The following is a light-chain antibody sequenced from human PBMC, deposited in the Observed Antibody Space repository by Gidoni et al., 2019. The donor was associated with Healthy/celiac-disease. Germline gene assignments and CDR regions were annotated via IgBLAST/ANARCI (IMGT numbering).Light chain of an antibody. J-gene: IGKJ4*02. CDR3: QKYNSAPRT. Sequence: DIKMTQSPSSLSASVGDRVTLTCRDNQGISNYLAWYQQKPGKVPKLLTYAASTLQAGVPSRFSGSGSGTDFTLTISSLQPEDVATYYCQKYNSAPRTFGGGTKVEIK. CDR1: QGISNY. V-gene: IGKV1-27*01. CDR2: AAS.